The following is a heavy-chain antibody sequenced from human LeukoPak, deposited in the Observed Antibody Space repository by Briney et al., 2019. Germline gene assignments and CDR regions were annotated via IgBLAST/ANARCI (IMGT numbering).Heavy chain of an antibody. D-gene: IGHD1-1*01. Sequence: VGSPRLSSGDSRVTLTKYDINTVPQAPGKGPGWLSYISTTGSTTLYAESVKGRFTISRDNAKNSLYLQMNNLRSEDTAVYYCAGRSWYKLDYWGQGILVTVSS. CDR3: AGRSWYKLDY. CDR1: RVTLTKYD. CDR2: ISTTGSTT. J-gene: IGHJ4*02. V-gene: IGHV3-48*03.